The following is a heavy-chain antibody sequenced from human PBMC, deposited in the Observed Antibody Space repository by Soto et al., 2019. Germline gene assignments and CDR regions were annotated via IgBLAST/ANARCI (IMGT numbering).Heavy chain of an antibody. CDR3: ARSRRGYSGYGEYFDY. D-gene: IGHD5-12*01. V-gene: IGHV1-46*03. CDR2: INPSGGST. CDR1: GYTFTSYD. J-gene: IGHJ4*02. Sequence: ASVKVSCKASGYTFTSYDMHWVRQAPGQGLEWMGIINPSGGSTSYAQKFQGRVTMTRDTSTSTVYMELSSLRSEDTAVYYCARSRRGYSGYGEYFDYWGQGTLVTVSS.